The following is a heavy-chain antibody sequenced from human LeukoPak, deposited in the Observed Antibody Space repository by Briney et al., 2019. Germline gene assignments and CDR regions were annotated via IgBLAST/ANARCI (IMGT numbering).Heavy chain of an antibody. CDR1: GFAFDDYP. CDR2: IKEDGSEK. J-gene: IGHJ3*02. Sequence: QPGGSLRLSCTAPGFAFDDYPMHWVRQPPGKGLEWVADIKEDGSEKYYVDSVKGRFTISRDNAKNSLYLQMNSLIAEDTAVYYCARGYFWAFDIWGQGTMVTVSS. V-gene: IGHV3-7*05. CDR3: ARGYFWAFDI. D-gene: IGHD3-9*01.